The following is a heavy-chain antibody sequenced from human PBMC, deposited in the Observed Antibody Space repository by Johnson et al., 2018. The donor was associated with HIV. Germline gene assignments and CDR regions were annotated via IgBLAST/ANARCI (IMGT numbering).Heavy chain of an antibody. CDR1: GFTVSSNY. J-gene: IGHJ3*02. D-gene: IGHD3-16*01. Sequence: QVQLVESGGGLVQPGGSLRLSCAASGFTVSSNYMSWVRQAPGKGLEWVSDSSRSGSTIYYADSVKGRFTISRDNAKNSLFLQMSSLRAEDTAVYYCARVGPRSKGGPVDAFDIWGQGTMVTVSS. CDR3: ARVGPRSKGGPVDAFDI. V-gene: IGHV3-11*04. CDR2: SSRSGSTI.